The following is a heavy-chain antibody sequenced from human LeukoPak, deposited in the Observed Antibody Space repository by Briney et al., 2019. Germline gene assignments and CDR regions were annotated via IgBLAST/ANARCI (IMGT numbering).Heavy chain of an antibody. D-gene: IGHD5-12*01. V-gene: IGHV3-23*01. CDR2: ISGSGDRT. Sequence: QSGGSLRLSCAASGFTFNSYGMSWVRQAPGKGLEWVSAISGSGDRTYYADSVKGRFTISRDNSKNTLYLQMNSLRAEDTAVYYCVRGWLRSYMDVWGKGTTVTVSS. CDR3: VRGWLRSYMDV. CDR1: GFTFNSYG. J-gene: IGHJ6*03.